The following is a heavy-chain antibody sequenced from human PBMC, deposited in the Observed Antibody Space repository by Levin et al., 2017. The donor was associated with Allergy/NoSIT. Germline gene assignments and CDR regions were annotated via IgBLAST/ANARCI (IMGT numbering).Heavy chain of an antibody. Sequence: PSETLSLTCTVSGGSVSSGGYYWSWLRQHPGKGLEWLGYIFYNGNTQYNPSLKSRVSMSVDASKSQFSLKLNAVTAADTAVYYCATSAFRGLASRHYYKSYYIDVWGRGTTVTVSS. CDR3: ATSAFRGLASRHYYKSYYIDV. CDR1: GGSVSSGGYY. J-gene: IGHJ6*03. D-gene: IGHD6-6*01. V-gene: IGHV4-31*03. CDR2: IFYNGNT.